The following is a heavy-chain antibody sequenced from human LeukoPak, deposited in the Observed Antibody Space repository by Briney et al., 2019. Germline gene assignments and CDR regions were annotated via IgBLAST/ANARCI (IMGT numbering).Heavy chain of an antibody. D-gene: IGHD3-9*01. J-gene: IGHJ4*02. Sequence: GGSLRLSCTASGLTFSDYYMDWVRQAPGKGLEWVSAISGRGGSTSYADSVKGRFTISRDNSKNTLYLQMNSLRAEDTAVYYCAKDLFDWLSGVDYWGQGTLVTVSS. V-gene: IGHV3-23*01. CDR3: AKDLFDWLSGVDY. CDR1: GLTFSDYY. CDR2: ISGRGGST.